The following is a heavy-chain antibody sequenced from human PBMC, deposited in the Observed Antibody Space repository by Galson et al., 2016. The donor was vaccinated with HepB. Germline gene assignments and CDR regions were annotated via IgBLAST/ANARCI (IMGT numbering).Heavy chain of an antibody. J-gene: IGHJ4*02. CDR2: IIGSGDRT. V-gene: IGHV3-23*01. CDR3: AKRPTWRIAIPVDYFDY. Sequence: SLRLSCAASGFTFSSYAMTWVRQAPGQGLEWVSAIIGSGDRTYYADSVRGRFTISRDDSKNTLYLLMNSLTAEDTDVYYCAKRPTWRIAIPVDYFDYWGQGTMVTVSS. CDR1: GFTFSSYA. D-gene: IGHD6-13*01.